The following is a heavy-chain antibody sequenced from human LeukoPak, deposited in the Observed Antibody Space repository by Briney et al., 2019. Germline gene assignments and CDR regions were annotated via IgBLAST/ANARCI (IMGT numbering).Heavy chain of an antibody. Sequence: PGRSLRLSCAASGFTFSSYSMTWLRQAPGKGLEWLSYISGSSNTITYADSVKGRFTISRDNAKNTLYLQMNSLRAEDTAVYYCASHRSGSYYSAFDIWGQGTMVTVSS. CDR1: GFTFSSYS. CDR2: ISGSSNTI. D-gene: IGHD3-10*01. CDR3: ASHRSGSYYSAFDI. J-gene: IGHJ3*02. V-gene: IGHV3-48*04.